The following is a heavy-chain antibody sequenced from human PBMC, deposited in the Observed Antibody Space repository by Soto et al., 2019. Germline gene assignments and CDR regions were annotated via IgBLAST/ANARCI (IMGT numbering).Heavy chain of an antibody. V-gene: IGHV1-3*01. CDR3: ARVRNHSSGWYHYYYGMDV. Sequence: ASVKVSCKASGYTFTSYAMHWVRQAPGQRLEWMGWINAGNGNTKYSQKFQGRVTITRDTSASTAYMELSSLRSEDTAVYYCARVRNHSSGWYHYYYGMDVWGQGTTVTVSS. CDR1: GYTFTSYA. J-gene: IGHJ6*02. CDR2: INAGNGNT. D-gene: IGHD6-19*01.